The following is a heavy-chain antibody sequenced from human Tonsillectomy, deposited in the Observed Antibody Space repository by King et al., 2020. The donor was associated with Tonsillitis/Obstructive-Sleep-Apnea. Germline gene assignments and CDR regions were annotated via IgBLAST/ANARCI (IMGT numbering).Heavy chain of an antibody. CDR2: IYHSGNT. CDR1: GGSIRSSSYF. D-gene: IGHD1-1*01. Sequence: LQLQESGPGLVKASETLSLTCTVSGGSIRSSSYFWAWIRQPPGKGLEWIGSIYHSGNTYYNPSLKSRVSISVDTSKNHFSLNLTSVTAADAAVYYCARGAFRDTTPWFDPWGQGTLVTVSS. J-gene: IGHJ5*02. CDR3: ARGAFRDTTPWFDP. V-gene: IGHV4-39*02.